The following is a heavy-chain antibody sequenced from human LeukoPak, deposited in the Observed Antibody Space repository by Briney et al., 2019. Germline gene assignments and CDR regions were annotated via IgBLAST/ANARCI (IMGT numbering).Heavy chain of an antibody. Sequence: GGSLRLSCAASGFTFSSYWMSGVRQAPGKGLEWVANIKQDGSEKYYVDSVKGRFTISRDNSKNTLYLQMNSLRAEDTAVYYCAKNEAYYYDSSGYSSDYWGQGTLVTVSS. CDR1: GFTFSSYW. D-gene: IGHD3-22*01. CDR2: IKQDGSEK. CDR3: AKNEAYYYDSSGYSSDY. V-gene: IGHV3-7*03. J-gene: IGHJ4*02.